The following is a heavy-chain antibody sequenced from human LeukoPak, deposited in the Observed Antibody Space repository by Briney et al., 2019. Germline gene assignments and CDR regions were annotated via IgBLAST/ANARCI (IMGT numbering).Heavy chain of an antibody. CDR1: GGSFSGYY. J-gene: IGHJ6*03. CDR3: ARIAVAGWNYYYYYMDV. D-gene: IGHD6-19*01. Sequence: PSETLSLTCAVYGGSFSGYYWSWIRQPPGKGLEWIGEINHSGGTNYNPSLKSRVTISVDTSKNQFSLKLSSVTAADTAVYYCARIAVAGWNYYYYYMDVWGKGTTVTISS. V-gene: IGHV4-34*01. CDR2: INHSGGT.